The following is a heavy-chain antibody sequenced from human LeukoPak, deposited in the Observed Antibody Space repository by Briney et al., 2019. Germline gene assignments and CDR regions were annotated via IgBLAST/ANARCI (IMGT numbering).Heavy chain of an antibody. D-gene: IGHD2-2*01. J-gene: IGHJ4*02. CDR1: GGTFSSYT. CDR2: IIPILGIA. Sequence: SVKVSCKASGGTFSSYTISWVRQAPGQGLEWMGRIIPILGIANYAQKFQGRVTITADKSTSTAYMELSSLRSEGTAVYYCARDGSGYIVVVPAATWGQGTLVTVSS. V-gene: IGHV1-69*04. CDR3: ARDGSGYIVVVPAAT.